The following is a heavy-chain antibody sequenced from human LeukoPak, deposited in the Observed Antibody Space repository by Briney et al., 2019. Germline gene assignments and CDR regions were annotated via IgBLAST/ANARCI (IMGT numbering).Heavy chain of an antibody. CDR1: GFTFSSYW. J-gene: IGHJ3*02. D-gene: IGHD4-17*01. Sequence: GGSLRLSRAASGFTFSSYWMSWVRQAPGKGLEWVATIKQDGSQKEYVDSVKGRFTISRDNAKNSLYLQMNSLRAEDTAVYYCARDPTVTNFHDAFDIWGQGTMVTVSS. CDR3: ARDPTVTNFHDAFDI. V-gene: IGHV3-7*05. CDR2: IKQDGSQK.